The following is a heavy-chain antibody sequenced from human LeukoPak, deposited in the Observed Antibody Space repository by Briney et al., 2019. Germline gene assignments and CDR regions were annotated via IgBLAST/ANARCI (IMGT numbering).Heavy chain of an antibody. CDR2: IYPGDSGP. D-gene: IGHD1-26*01. V-gene: IGHV5-51*01. CDR3: GMSGDRVPLQDDVFDV. CDR1: GYSFTSYC. J-gene: IGHJ3*01. Sequence: GESLKISCKVSGYSFTSYCIGWVRQMPGKGLEWMGIIYPGDSGPTYSPSFQGQVTISVDKSINPAYLQWGSLQASDTAMYYCGMSGDRVPLQDDVFDVWGQGTMVTVST.